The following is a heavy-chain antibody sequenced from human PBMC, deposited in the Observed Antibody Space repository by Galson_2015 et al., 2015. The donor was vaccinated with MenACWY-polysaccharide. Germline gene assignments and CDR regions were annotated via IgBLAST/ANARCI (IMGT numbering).Heavy chain of an antibody. Sequence: LSLTCAVSGVSITSGAYYWTWIRQRPGEGLEWIGYIHYSGRTYYNPSLKSRVTISVDTSENHFSLHLTSLTAADSAVYYCARAGPLITAADVFDYWGHGTLVTVSS. D-gene: IGHD6-13*01. V-gene: IGHV4-31*11. CDR1: GVSITSGAYY. J-gene: IGHJ4*01. CDR2: IHYSGRT. CDR3: ARAGPLITAADVFDY.